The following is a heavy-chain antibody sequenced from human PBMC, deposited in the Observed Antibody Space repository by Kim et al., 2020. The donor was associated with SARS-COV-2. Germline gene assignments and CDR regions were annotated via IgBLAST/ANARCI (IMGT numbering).Heavy chain of an antibody. Sequence: GGSLRLSCSASGFTFSNYAMHWVRQAPGKGLEYVSAISSDGGSTYYADSVKGRFTISRDNSKNMLYVQMSSLGVEDTAIYYCVTRNYYNSGSYYEGAPFDFWGRGTLVTVSS. CDR1: GFTFSNYA. CDR2: ISSDGGST. J-gene: IGHJ4*02. V-gene: IGHV3-64*05. CDR3: VTRNYYNSGSYYEGAPFDF. D-gene: IGHD3-10*01.